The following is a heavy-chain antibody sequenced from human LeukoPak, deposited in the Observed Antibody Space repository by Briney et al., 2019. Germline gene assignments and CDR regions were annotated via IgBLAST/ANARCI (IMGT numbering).Heavy chain of an antibody. CDR3: AKDTTRYGSGSYSYYNY. CDR2: ISGSGGST. CDR1: GFTFSSYA. J-gene: IGHJ4*02. Sequence: PGVSLRLSCAASGFTFSSYAMIWVRQAPGEGLEWVSAISGSGGSTYYADSVKGRFTISRDNSKNTLYLQMNSVRAEDTAVYYCAKDTTRYGSGSYSYYNYWGQGTLVTVSS. V-gene: IGHV3-23*01. D-gene: IGHD3-10*01.